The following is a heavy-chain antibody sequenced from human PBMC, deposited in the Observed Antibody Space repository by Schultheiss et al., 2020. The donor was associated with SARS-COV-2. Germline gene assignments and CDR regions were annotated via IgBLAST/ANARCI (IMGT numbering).Heavy chain of an antibody. D-gene: IGHD7-27*01. CDR3: ARGTTGDRVDY. CDR1: GFTFSSYG. V-gene: IGHV3-23*01. CDR2: ISGSGGST. J-gene: IGHJ4*02. Sequence: GESLKISCAASGFTFSSYGMHWVRQAPGKGLEWVSAISGSGGSTYYADSVKGRFTISSDNSKNTLYLQMNSLRAEDTAVYYCARGTTGDRVDYWGQGTLVAVSS.